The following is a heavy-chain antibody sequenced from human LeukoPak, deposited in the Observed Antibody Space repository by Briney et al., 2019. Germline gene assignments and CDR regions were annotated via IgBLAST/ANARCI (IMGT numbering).Heavy chain of an antibody. J-gene: IGHJ4*02. CDR2: ISSSSSYI. V-gene: IGHV3-21*01. D-gene: IGHD6-19*01. CDR1: GFTFSSYS. CDR3: ARGNGAVAPDY. Sequence: GGSLILSCAASGFTFSSYSMNWVRQAPGKGLEWVSSISSSSSYIYYADSVKGRFTISRDNAKNSLYLQMNSLRAEDTAVYYCARGNGAVAPDYWGQGTLVTVSS.